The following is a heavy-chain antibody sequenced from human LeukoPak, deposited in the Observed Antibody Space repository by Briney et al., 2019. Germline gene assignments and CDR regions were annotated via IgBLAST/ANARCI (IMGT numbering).Heavy chain of an antibody. CDR3: ARGITVAGYYFDY. J-gene: IGHJ4*02. V-gene: IGHV6-1*01. CDR1: GDSVSGNSVA. CDR2: TYYRSKWYN. Sequence: SQTLSLTCAISGDSVSGNSVAWNWIRQSPSRGLGWLGRTYYRSKWYNDYAVSVKSRITISPDTSKNQFSLQLNSVTPEDTAVYYCARGITVAGYYFDYWGQGTLVTVSS. D-gene: IGHD6-19*01.